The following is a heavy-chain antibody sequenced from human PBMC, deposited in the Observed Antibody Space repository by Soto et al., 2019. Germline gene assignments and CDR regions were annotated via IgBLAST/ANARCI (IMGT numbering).Heavy chain of an antibody. CDR2: MNPNSGNT. CDR3: ARGRVRTRGWFDP. V-gene: IGHV1-8*01. J-gene: IGHJ5*02. CDR1: GYTFTSYD. D-gene: IGHD3-10*01. Sequence: ASVKVSCKASGYTFTSYDINCVLQSTGQGLEWMGWMNPNSGNTGYAQKFQGRVTMTRNTSISTAYMELSSLRSEDTAVYYCARGRVRTRGWFDPWGQGTLVTVSS.